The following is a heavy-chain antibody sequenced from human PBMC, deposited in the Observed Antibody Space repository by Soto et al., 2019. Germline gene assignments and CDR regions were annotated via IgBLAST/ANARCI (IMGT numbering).Heavy chain of an antibody. V-gene: IGHV1-69*13. D-gene: IGHD6-13*01. CDR1: GGTFSSYA. CDR3: ARWAAGQQLVPNRRSWFDP. J-gene: IGHJ5*02. Sequence: SVKVSCKASGGTFSSYAISWVRQAPGQGLEWMGGIIPIFGTANYAQKFQGRVTITADESTSTAYMELSSLRSEDTAVYYCARWAAGQQLVPNRRSWFDPWGQGTLVTVSS. CDR2: IIPIFGTA.